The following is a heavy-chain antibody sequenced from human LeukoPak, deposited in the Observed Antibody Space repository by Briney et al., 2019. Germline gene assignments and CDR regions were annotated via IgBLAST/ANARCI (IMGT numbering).Heavy chain of an antibody. CDR3: AREQWLATAPVYCYYYMDV. CDR2: SSAYNGNT. D-gene: IGHD6-19*01. Sequence: ASVKVSCKASGYTFTSYGISWVRQAPGQGLEWMGWSSAYNGNTNYAQELQGRVTMTTDTSTSTAYMELRSLRSDDTAVYYCAREQWLATAPVYCYYYMDVWGKGTTVTVSS. CDR1: GYTFTSYG. V-gene: IGHV1-18*01. J-gene: IGHJ6*03.